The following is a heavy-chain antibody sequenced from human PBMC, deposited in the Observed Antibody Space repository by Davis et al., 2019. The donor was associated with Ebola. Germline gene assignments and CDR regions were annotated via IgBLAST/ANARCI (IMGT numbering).Heavy chain of an antibody. CDR3: ARETSRRLHLGELSLSRRPG. D-gene: IGHD3-16*02. V-gene: IGHV3-11*01. J-gene: IGHJ4*02. CDR1: GFTFSDYY. CDR2: ISSSGSTI. Sequence: PGGSLRLSCAASGFTFSDYYMSWIRQAPGKGLEWVSYISSSGSTIYYADSVKGRFTISRDNAKNSLYLQMNCLRAEDTAVYYCARETSRRLHLGELSLSRRPGWGQGTLVTVSS.